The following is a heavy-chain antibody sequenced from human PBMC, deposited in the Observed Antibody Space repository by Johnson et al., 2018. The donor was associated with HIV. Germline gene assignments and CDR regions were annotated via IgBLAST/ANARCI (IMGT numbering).Heavy chain of an antibody. D-gene: IGHD5-24*01. CDR2: LFSGGRI. Sequence: VQLVESGGGLVQPGGSLRLSCAASGFTVSSYYMSWVRQAPWKGLEWVSVLFSGGRIYFADSVKGRFTISRDNSKNTLYLQMNSLRAEDTAVYYCARACRDGYTCDAFDIWGQGTMVTVSS. CDR3: ARACRDGYTCDAFDI. CDR1: GFTVSSYY. J-gene: IGHJ3*02. V-gene: IGHV3-66*01.